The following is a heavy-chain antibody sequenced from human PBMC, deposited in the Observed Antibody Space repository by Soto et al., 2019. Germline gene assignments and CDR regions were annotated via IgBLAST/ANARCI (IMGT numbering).Heavy chain of an antibody. CDR2: IYYSGST. Sequence: SETLSLTCSVSGRSVSRYYWSWIRQPPGKGLEWIGYIYYSGSTNYNPSLKSRVTISVDTSKNQFSLKLSSVTAADTAVYYCARRYGGTFDYWGQGTLVIVSS. J-gene: IGHJ4*02. CDR3: ARRYGGTFDY. CDR1: GRSVSRYY. D-gene: IGHD4-17*01. V-gene: IGHV4-59*08.